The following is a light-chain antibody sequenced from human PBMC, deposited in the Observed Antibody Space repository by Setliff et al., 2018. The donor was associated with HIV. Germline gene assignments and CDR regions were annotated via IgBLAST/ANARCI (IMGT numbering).Light chain of an antibody. Sequence: QSALTQPASVSGSPGQSITISCAGSRSDIGNYESVSWYQQHPGEVPKLIIYNASKRPAGVSDRFSGSKSGNTASLTISGLQREDEADYYCYSFAGSDSWMFAGGTKVTVL. CDR1: RSDIGNYES. CDR3: YSFAGSDSWM. CDR2: NAS. V-gene: IGLV2-23*01. J-gene: IGLJ3*02.